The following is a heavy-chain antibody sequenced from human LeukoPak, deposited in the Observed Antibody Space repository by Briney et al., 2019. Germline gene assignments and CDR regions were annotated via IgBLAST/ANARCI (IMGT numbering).Heavy chain of an antibody. CDR2: INPSGGSA. Sequence: GASVKVSCKASGYTFTSYYMHWVRQARGQGFEWMGIINPSGGSASYAQKFQGRATMTRDTSTSTVYMELSSLRSEDTAVYYCARDWEWPRSYYFDYWGQGTLVTVSS. V-gene: IGHV1-46*01. D-gene: IGHD3-3*01. CDR1: GYTFTSYY. CDR3: ARDWEWPRSYYFDY. J-gene: IGHJ4*02.